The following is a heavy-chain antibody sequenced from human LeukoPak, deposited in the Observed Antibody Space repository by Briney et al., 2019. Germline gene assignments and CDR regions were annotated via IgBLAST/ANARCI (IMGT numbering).Heavy chain of an antibody. CDR3: ARDLGQWLVSGFDY. Sequence: SETLSLTCAVYGGSFSGYYWSWIRQPPGKGLEWIGEINHSGSTNYNPSLKSRVTISVDTSKNQFSLKLSSLTAADTAVYYCARDLGQWLVSGFDYWGQGTLVTVSS. J-gene: IGHJ4*02. CDR1: GGSFSGYY. V-gene: IGHV4-34*01. CDR2: INHSGST. D-gene: IGHD6-19*01.